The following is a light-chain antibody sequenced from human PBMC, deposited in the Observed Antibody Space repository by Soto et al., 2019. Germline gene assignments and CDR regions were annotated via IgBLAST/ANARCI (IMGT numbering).Light chain of an antibody. CDR1: QGISNS. Sequence: DIHLTQSPSFLSASVGDRVIITCRASQGISNSLAWYQQKPGKAPKLLIYAASTLQSGVPSRFSGSGSGTELTLTISSLRPEDVATYYCQQVNSYPITFGQGTRLEIK. V-gene: IGKV1-9*01. CDR2: AAS. J-gene: IGKJ5*01. CDR3: QQVNSYPIT.